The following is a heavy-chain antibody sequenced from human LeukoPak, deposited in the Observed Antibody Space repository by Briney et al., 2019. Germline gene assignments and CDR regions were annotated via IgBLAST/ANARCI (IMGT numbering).Heavy chain of an antibody. Sequence: GRSLRLSCAASGFTFSSYAMHWVRQAPGKGLEWVAVISYDGSNKYYADSVKGRFIISRDNSKNTLYLQMNSLRAEDTAVYYCARASDGYWGQGTLVTVSS. CDR3: ARASDGY. CDR1: GFTFSSYA. V-gene: IGHV3-30-3*01. D-gene: IGHD2-8*01. J-gene: IGHJ4*02. CDR2: ISYDGSNK.